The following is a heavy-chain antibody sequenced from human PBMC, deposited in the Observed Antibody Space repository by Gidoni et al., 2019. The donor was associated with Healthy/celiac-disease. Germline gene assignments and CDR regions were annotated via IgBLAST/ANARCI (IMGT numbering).Heavy chain of an antibody. CDR3: ARDRETYYDFWSGYYTGSYFDY. CDR1: GGSISSSSYY. V-gene: IGHV4-39*07. D-gene: IGHD3-3*01. Sequence: QLQLQESGPGLVKPSETLSLTCTVSGGSISSSSYYWGWFRQPPGKGLEWIGSIYYSGSTYYNPSLKSRVTISVDTSKNQFPLKLSSVTAADTAVYYCARDRETYYDFWSGYYTGSYFDYWGQGTLVTVSS. J-gene: IGHJ4*02. CDR2: IYYSGST.